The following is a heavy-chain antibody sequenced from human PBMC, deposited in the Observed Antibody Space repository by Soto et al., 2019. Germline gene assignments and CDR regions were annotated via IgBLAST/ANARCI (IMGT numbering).Heavy chain of an antibody. J-gene: IGHJ4*02. V-gene: IGHV3-23*01. Sequence: GGSLRLSCAAPGFTFSTYGMAWVRQAPGKGLDWVASIRGRGDGIQYADAVQGRFVISRDNSINTLFLQMGNLRVEDTATYYCAKVSGSGGFHVIGGQGTLVTVSS. CDR3: AKVSGSGGFHVI. D-gene: IGHD2-8*02. CDR1: GFTFSTYG. CDR2: IRGRGDGI.